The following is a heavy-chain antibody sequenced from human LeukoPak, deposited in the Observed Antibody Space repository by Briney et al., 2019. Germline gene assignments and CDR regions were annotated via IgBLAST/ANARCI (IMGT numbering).Heavy chain of an antibody. CDR3: ARGRYYYGYFDP. D-gene: IGHD3-10*01. CDR2: ISAYNGNT. Sequence: GSSVKVSCKASGGTFSSYDISWVRQAPGQGLEWMGWISAYNGNTNYAQKLQGRVTMTTDTSTGTAYMELRSLRSDDTAVYYCARGRYYYGYFDPWGQGTLVTVSS. V-gene: IGHV1-18*01. J-gene: IGHJ5*02. CDR1: GGTFSSYD.